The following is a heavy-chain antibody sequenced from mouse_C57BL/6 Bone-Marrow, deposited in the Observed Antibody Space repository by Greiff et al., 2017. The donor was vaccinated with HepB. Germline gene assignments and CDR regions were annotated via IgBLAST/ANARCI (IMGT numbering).Heavy chain of an antibody. Sequence: QVQLQQSGAELVKPGASVKLSCKASGYTFTSYWMHWVKQRPGRGLERIGRIDPNSGGTKYNEKFKSKATLTVDKPSSTAYMQLSSLTSEDSAVYYCARTGNYYDYEGLPFSDYWGQGTTLTVSS. J-gene: IGHJ2*01. CDR1: GYTFTSYW. CDR2: IDPNSGGT. V-gene: IGHV1-72*01. CDR3: ARTGNYYDYEGLPFSDY. D-gene: IGHD2-4*01.